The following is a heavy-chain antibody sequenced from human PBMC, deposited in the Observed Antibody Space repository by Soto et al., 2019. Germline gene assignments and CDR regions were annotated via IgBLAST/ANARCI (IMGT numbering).Heavy chain of an antibody. J-gene: IGHJ6*02. Sequence: PGESLKISCKGSGYSFTSYWSSWVRQMPGKGLEWMGRIDPSDSYTNYSPSFQGHVTISADKSISTAYLQWSSLKASDTAMYYCARRGYCSSTSCYRGSDYYYGMDVWGQGNTVTVSS. CDR1: GYSFTSYW. CDR3: ARRGYCSSTSCYRGSDYYYGMDV. CDR2: IDPSDSYT. D-gene: IGHD2-2*01. V-gene: IGHV5-10-1*01.